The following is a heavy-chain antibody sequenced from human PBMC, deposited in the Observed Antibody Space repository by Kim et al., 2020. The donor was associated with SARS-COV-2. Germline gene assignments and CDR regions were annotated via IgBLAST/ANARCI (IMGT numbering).Heavy chain of an antibody. CDR1: GYTFTGYY. CDR2: INPNSGGT. J-gene: IGHJ5*02. Sequence: ASVKVSCKASGYTFTGYYMHWVRQAPGQGLEWMGWINPNSGGTNYAQKFQGRVTMTRDTSISTAYMELSRLRSDDTAVYYCARYPRLVRKFGFDPWGQGTLVTVSS. D-gene: IGHD3-10*01. CDR3: ARYPRLVRKFGFDP. V-gene: IGHV1-2*02.